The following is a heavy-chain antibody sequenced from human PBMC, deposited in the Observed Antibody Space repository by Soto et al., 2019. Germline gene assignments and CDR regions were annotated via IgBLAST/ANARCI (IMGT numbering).Heavy chain of an antibody. J-gene: IGHJ4*02. CDR2: TRNKANSYTT. Sequence: GGSLRLSCAASGFTFSDHYMDWVRQAPGKGLEWVGRTRNKANSYTTEYAASVKGRFTISRDDSKNSLYLQMNSLKTEDTAVYYCASIIGNQLTGSTGDYWGQGTLVTVSS. CDR1: GFTFSDHY. V-gene: IGHV3-72*01. CDR3: ASIIGNQLTGSTGDY. D-gene: IGHD1-20*01.